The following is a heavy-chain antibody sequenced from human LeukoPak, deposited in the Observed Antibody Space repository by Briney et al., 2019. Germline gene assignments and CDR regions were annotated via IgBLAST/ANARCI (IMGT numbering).Heavy chain of an antibody. J-gene: IGHJ6*03. V-gene: IGHV4-39*07. CDR1: GGSISSSSHY. D-gene: IGHD6-13*01. Sequence: SETLSLTCTVSGGSISSSSHYWGWIRQPPGKGLEWIGSLYYSGSTNYNPSLKRRVHISKDTSDNQFYLKLSSVTAADTAVYYCARIYSNNWADKWYYYMDVWGKGTTVTISS. CDR3: ARIYSNNWADKWYYYMDV. CDR2: LYYSGST.